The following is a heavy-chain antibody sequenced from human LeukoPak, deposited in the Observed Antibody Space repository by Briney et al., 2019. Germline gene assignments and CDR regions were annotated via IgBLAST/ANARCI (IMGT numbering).Heavy chain of an antibody. CDR3: AKRWRWLQPYFDY. J-gene: IGHJ4*02. CDR1: GGTFSSYA. D-gene: IGHD5-24*01. CDR2: IIPILGIA. V-gene: IGHV1-69*04. Sequence: SVKVSCKASGGTFSSYAISWVRQAPGQGLEWMGRIIPILGIANYAQKFQGRVTITADKSTSTAYMELSSLRSEDTAIYYCAKRWRWLQPYFDYWGQGTLVTVSS.